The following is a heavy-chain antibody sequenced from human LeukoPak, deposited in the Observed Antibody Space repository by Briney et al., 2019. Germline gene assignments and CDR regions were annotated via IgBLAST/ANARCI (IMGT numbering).Heavy chain of an antibody. CDR2: ISGSGGST. CDR3: ATTMGATNYYYYYMDV. Sequence: GGSLRLSCAASGFTFSSYSMNWVRQAPGKGLEWVSAISGSGGSTYYADSVKGRFTISRDNSKNTLYLQMNSLRAEDTAVYYCATTMGATNYYYYYMDVWGKGTTVTVSS. CDR1: GFTFSSYS. V-gene: IGHV3-23*01. D-gene: IGHD1-26*01. J-gene: IGHJ6*03.